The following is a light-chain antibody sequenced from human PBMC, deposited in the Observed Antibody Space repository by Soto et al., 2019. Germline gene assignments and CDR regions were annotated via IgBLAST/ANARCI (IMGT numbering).Light chain of an antibody. CDR3: QQYNDWPLT. CDR1: QSVNSNY. CDR2: GAF. V-gene: IGKV3-15*01. Sequence: EIVLTQSPGTLSLSPGERATLSCRASQSVNSNYLVWYQQKPGQAPRLLIYGAFTRATGIPARFSGTGSGTEFTLTISSLQSEDFALYYCQQYNDWPLTFGQGTKVDIK. J-gene: IGKJ1*01.